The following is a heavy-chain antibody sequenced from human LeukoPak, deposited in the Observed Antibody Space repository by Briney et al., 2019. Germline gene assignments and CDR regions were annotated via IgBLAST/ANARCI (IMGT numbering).Heavy chain of an antibody. D-gene: IGHD6-13*01. Sequence: GESLRISCKGSGYSFTSYWIGWVRQMPGKGLEWMGIIYPGDSDTRYSPSFQGQVTISADKSISTAYLQWSSLKASDTAMYYCARQGGTAAGRPNFDYWGQGTLVTVSS. CDR3: ARQGGTAAGRPNFDY. V-gene: IGHV5-51*01. CDR1: GYSFTSYW. CDR2: IYPGDSDT. J-gene: IGHJ4*02.